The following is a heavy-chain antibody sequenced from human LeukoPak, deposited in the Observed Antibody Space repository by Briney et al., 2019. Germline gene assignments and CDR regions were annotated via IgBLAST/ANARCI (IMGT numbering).Heavy chain of an antibody. CDR3: ARDVILTGLPGGVDY. CDR2: INPNSGGT. Sequence: GASLKVSCKASGYTFTGYYMHWVRQAPGQGLEWMGWINPNSGGTNYAQKFQGRVTMTRDTSISTAYMELSRLRSDDTAVYYCARDVILTGLPGGVDYWGQGTLVTVSS. J-gene: IGHJ4*02. CDR1: GYTFTGYY. D-gene: IGHD3-9*01. V-gene: IGHV1-2*02.